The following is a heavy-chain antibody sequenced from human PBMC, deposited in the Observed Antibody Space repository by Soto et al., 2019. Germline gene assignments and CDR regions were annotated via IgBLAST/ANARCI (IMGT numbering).Heavy chain of an antibody. CDR1: GYTFTSYD. CDR2: MNPNSGNT. Sequence: QVQLVQSGAEVKKPGASVKVSCKASGYTFTSYDINWVRQATGQGLEWMRWMNPNSGNTDYEQKFRTRVTMNRTTSITTSYMELSSLRSEDTAVYYCAREHSWFDPWGLGTVVTVSS. D-gene: IGHD1-1*01. CDR3: AREHSWFDP. J-gene: IGHJ5*02. V-gene: IGHV1-8*01.